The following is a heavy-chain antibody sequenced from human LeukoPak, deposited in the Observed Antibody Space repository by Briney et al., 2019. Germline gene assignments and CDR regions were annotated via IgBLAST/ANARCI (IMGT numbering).Heavy chain of an antibody. D-gene: IGHD3-10*01. CDR1: GGSISSGGYY. Sequence: PSETLSLTCTVSGGSISSGGYYWSWIRQPPGKGLEWIGYIYHSGSTYYNPSLKSRVTISVDRSKNQFSLKLSSVTAADTAVYYCARVRTMVRGGDAFDIWGQGTMVTVSS. J-gene: IGHJ3*02. V-gene: IGHV4-30-2*01. CDR2: IYHSGST. CDR3: ARVRTMVRGGDAFDI.